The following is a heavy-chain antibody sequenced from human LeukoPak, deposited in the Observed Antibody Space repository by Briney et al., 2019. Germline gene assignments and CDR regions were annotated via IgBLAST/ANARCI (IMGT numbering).Heavy chain of an antibody. CDR2: IKGDGSDT. D-gene: IGHD3-10*01. J-gene: IGHJ4*02. V-gene: IGHV3-74*03. Sequence: PGGSLRLSCAASGFSFSSYWMHWVRQVPGKGLVWVSRIKGDGSDTAYADSAKGRFTISRDNAKNTLYLQMNSLRVDDTAVYYCVRDGHRFDIDYWGQGTLVTVSS. CDR3: VRDGHRFDIDY. CDR1: GFSFSSYW.